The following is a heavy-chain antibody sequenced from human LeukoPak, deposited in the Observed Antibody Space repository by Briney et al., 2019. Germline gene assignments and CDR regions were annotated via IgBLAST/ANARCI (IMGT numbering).Heavy chain of an antibody. D-gene: IGHD3-3*01. Sequence: GGSLRLSRAASGFTFSSYSMNWVRQAPGKGLEWVSSISSSSYIYYADSVKGRFTISRDNSKNTLYLQMNSLRAEDTAVYYCAKDATIFGVVSYYYYYMDVWGKGTTVTVSS. CDR3: AKDATIFGVVSYYYYYMDV. J-gene: IGHJ6*03. CDR1: GFTFSSYS. CDR2: ISSSSYI. V-gene: IGHV3-21*04.